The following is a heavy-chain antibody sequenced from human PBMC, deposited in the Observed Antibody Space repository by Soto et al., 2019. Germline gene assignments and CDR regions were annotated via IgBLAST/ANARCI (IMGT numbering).Heavy chain of an antibody. CDR3: VKDAVAGTGGAFDI. D-gene: IGHD6-19*01. J-gene: IGHJ3*02. CDR2: ISSNGGST. CDR1: GFTFSSYA. V-gene: IGHV3-64D*06. Sequence: EVQLLESGGGLVQPGGSLRLSCAASGFTFSSYAMHWVRQAPGKGLEYVSAISSNGGSTYYADSVKGRFTISRDNSKNTLYLQMSSLRAEDTAVYYCVKDAVAGTGGAFDIWGQGTMVTVSS.